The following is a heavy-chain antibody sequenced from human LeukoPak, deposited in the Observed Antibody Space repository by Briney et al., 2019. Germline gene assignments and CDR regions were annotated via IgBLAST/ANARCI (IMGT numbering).Heavy chain of an antibody. CDR1: GFTFSSYA. V-gene: IGHV3-23*01. D-gene: IGHD3-16*01. J-gene: IGHJ4*02. Sequence: AGRSLRLSCAASGFTFSSYAMHWVRQAPGKGLEWVSGFSASDGSTYYADSVKGRFTISRDNSKNTLYLQMNSLRAEDTAVYYCAKNIGGLDYWGQGTLVTVSS. CDR3: AKNIGGLDY. CDR2: FSASDGST.